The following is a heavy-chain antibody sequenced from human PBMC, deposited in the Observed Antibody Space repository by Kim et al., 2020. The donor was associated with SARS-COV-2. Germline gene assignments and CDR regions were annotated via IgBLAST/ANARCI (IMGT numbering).Heavy chain of an antibody. CDR1: GFSFNDYD. J-gene: IGHJ6*02. Sequence: GGSLRLSCATSGFSFNDYDIHWVRQPVGKGLEWVASMTGDGKTFYAASLKDGFTMSRKDAANSFYMRISSLTAGDTAVYYCARVRLRGLILGLYYYYGLDDWGQGTTVIVSS. CDR2: MTGDGKT. V-gene: IGHV3-13*01. CDR3: ARVRLRGLILGLYYYYGLDD. D-gene: IGHD3-10*01.